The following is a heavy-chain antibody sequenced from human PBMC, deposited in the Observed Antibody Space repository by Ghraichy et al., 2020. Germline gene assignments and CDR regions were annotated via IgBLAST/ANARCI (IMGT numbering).Heavy chain of an antibody. Sequence: ASVKVSCKASGYTFTSYAMHWVRQAPGQRLEWMGWINAGNGNTKYSQKFQGRVTITRDTSASTVYMELSSLRSEDTAVYYCARRLTEEWPMYYFDYWGQGTLVTVSS. D-gene: IGHD3-3*01. V-gene: IGHV1-3*01. CDR2: INAGNGNT. CDR3: ARRLTEEWPMYYFDY. J-gene: IGHJ4*02. CDR1: GYTFTSYA.